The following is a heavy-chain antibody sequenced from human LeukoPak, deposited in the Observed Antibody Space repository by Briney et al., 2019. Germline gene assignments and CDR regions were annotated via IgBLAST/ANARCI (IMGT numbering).Heavy chain of an antibody. Sequence: PGGSLRLSCAASGFTFAGYAMTWVRQAPGKGLEWVSAISGSGDSTYYADSVKGRFTISRDNSKNTLYLQMNSLRAEDTAVYYCARDSFYGALFDYWGQGTLVTVSS. CDR2: ISGSGDST. V-gene: IGHV3-23*01. CDR1: GFTFAGYA. J-gene: IGHJ4*02. D-gene: IGHD1-26*01. CDR3: ARDSFYGALFDY.